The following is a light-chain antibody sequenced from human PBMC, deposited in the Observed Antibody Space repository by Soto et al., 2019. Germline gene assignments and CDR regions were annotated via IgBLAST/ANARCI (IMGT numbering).Light chain of an antibody. J-gene: IGKJ1*01. Sequence: EIVMTQSPVTLSVSPGERPTLSCRASQSVSSNLAWYEQKPGQAPXXLIYGASTRATGIPARFSGSGSGTEFTLTISSLQSEDFAVYDCQQYNNWRTFGQGTKVDIK. CDR2: GAS. CDR1: QSVSSN. CDR3: QQYNNWRT. V-gene: IGKV3-15*01.